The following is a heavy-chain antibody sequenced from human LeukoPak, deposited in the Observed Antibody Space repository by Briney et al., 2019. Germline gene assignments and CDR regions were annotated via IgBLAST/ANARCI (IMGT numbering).Heavy chain of an antibody. D-gene: IGHD6-13*01. Sequence: PGRSLRLSCAASGFTFSNYAMNWVRQAPGKGLEWVSSISSTSSYIYYADSVKGRFTISRDNAKNSLFLQMNSLRVEDTAVYYCARGVAAASYDFDYWGQGSLVTVSS. V-gene: IGHV3-21*01. CDR2: ISSTSSYI. J-gene: IGHJ4*02. CDR1: GFTFSNYA. CDR3: ARGVAAASYDFDY.